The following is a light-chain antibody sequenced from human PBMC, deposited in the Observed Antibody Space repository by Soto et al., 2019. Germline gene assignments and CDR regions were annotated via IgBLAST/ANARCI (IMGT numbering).Light chain of an antibody. CDR3: QHRNDSPMWT. V-gene: IGKV1-9*01. J-gene: IGKJ1*01. CDR2: AAS. CDR1: QCISTY. Sequence: DIQLTQSPAFLHASVGDRVTITCRASQCISTYLAWYHHKPGKAPKLLSSAASTLESGVPSRFSGSGSGTEFTLAISSLQPEDFATYYCQHRNDSPMWTVGQGNKV.